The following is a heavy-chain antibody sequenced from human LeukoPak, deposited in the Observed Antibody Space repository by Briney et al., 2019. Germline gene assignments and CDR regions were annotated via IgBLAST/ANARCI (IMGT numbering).Heavy chain of an antibody. CDR3: AKDMSAPYYYDSSGYSDAFDI. V-gene: IGHV3-9*01. CDR2: ISWNSGSI. CDR1: GFTFDDYA. Sequence: PGRSLRLSCAASGFTFDDYAMHWVRQAPGKGLEWVSGISWNSGSIGYADSVKGRFTISRDNAKNSLYLQMNSLRAEDTALYYCAKDMSAPYYYDSSGYSDAFDIWGQGTMVTVSS. D-gene: IGHD3-22*01. J-gene: IGHJ3*02.